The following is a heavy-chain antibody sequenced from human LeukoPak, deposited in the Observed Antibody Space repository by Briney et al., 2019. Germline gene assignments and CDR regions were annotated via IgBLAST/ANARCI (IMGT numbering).Heavy chain of an antibody. CDR1: GGSFSGYY. V-gene: IGHV4-34*01. D-gene: IGHD6-19*01. Sequence: PSETLSLTCAVYGGSFSGYYWSWIRQPPGKGLEWIGEINHSGSTNYNPSLKSRVTISVDTSKNQFSLKLSSVTAADTAVYYCARDPGAVAGPSYNWCDPWGQGTLVTVSS. CDR3: ARDPGAVAGPSYNWCDP. J-gene: IGHJ5*02. CDR2: INHSGST.